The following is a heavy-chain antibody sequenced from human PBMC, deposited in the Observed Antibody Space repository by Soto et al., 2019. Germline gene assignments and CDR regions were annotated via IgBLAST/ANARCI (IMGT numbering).Heavy chain of an antibody. V-gene: IGHV1-8*01. Sequence: QVQLVQSGAEVKKPGASVKVSCKASGYTFTSYDINWVRQANGQGLEWMGWMNHNSGNTGYAQKFQGRVTITRNTSISTAYMELSSLRSEDTAVYYCARWPDGYYYYGMDVWGQGTTVTVSS. J-gene: IGHJ6*02. CDR3: ARWPDGYYYYGMDV. CDR1: GYTFTSYD. CDR2: MNHNSGNT.